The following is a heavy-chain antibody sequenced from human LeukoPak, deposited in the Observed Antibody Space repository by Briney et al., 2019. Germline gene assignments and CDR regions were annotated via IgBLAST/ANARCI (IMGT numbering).Heavy chain of an antibody. CDR2: IYYSGST. J-gene: IGHJ4*02. Sequence: TPSETLSLTCTVSGGSISSYYWSWIRQPPGKGLEWIGYIYYSGSTNYNLSLKSRVTISVDTSKNQFSLKLSSVTAADTAVYYCASGSYYFDYWGQGTLVTVSS. V-gene: IGHV4-59*08. CDR1: GGSISSYY. D-gene: IGHD1-26*01. CDR3: ASGSYYFDY.